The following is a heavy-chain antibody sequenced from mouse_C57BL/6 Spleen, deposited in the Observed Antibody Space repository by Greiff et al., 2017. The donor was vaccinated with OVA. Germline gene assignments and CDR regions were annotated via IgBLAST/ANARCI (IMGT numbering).Heavy chain of an antibody. CDR1: GFTFSDYG. V-gene: IGHV5-17*01. CDR3: ASITSVTGDWYFDV. J-gene: IGHJ1*03. Sequence: EVHLVESGGGLVKPGGSLKLSCAASGFTFSDYGMHWVRQAPEKGLEWVAYISSGSSTIYYADTVKGRFTISRDNAKNTLFLQMTSLRSSDTAMYYCASITSVTGDWYFDVWGTGTTVTVSS. D-gene: IGHD1-1*01. CDR2: ISSGSSTI.